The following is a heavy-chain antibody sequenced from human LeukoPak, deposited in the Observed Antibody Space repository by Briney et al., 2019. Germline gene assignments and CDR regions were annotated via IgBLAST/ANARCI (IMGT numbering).Heavy chain of an antibody. V-gene: IGHV3-30*02. CDR3: AKASTVTTPLDY. D-gene: IGHD4-17*01. CDR2: ISYDGSNK. J-gene: IGHJ4*02. CDR1: GFTFSSYG. Sequence: GGSLRLSCAASGFTFSSYGMHWVRQAPDKGLEWVAFISYDGSNKYYADSVKGRFTISRDNSKNTLYLQMNSLRAEDTAVYYCAKASTVTTPLDYWGQGTLVTVSS.